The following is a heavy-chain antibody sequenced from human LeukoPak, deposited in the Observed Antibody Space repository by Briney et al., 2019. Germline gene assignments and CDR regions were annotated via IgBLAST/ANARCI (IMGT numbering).Heavy chain of an antibody. CDR1: GGSISRYY. CDR2: IYYSGST. CDR3: ARRRGSYLDY. J-gene: IGHJ4*02. Sequence: PSETLSLTCTVSGGSISRYYWSWIRQPPGKGLEWIGYIYYSGSTNYNPSLKSRVTISVDTSKNQFSLKLSSVTAADTAVYYCARRRGSYLDYWGQGTLVTVSS. D-gene: IGHD3-16*01. V-gene: IGHV4-59*08.